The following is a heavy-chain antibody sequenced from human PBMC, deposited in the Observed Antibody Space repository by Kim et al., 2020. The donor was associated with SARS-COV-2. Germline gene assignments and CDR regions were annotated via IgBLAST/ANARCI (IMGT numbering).Heavy chain of an antibody. D-gene: IGHD3-10*01. J-gene: IGHJ6*02. CDR2: IYYSGST. V-gene: IGHV4-30-2*01. Sequence: SETLSLTCAVSGGSISSGGYSWSWIRQPPGKGLEWIGYIYYSGSTYYNPSLKIRVTISVDRSKNQFSLKLSSVTAADTAVCYCARGYGSVSPYGMGGLG. CDR1: GGSISSGGYS. CDR3: ARGYGSVSPYGMGG.